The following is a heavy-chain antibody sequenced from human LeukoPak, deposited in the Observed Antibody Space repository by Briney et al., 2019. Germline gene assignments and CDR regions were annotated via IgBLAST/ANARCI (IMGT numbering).Heavy chain of an antibody. CDR2: IYYSGST. J-gene: IGHJ4*02. CDR3: ARAIGSYPLFDY. CDR1: GGSISSSSYY. D-gene: IGHD1-26*01. Sequence: SETLSLTCTVSGGSISSSSYYWGWIRQPPGKGLEWIGSIYYSGSTYYNPSLKSRVTISVDTSKNQFSLKLSSVTAADTAVYYCARAIGSYPLFDYWGQGTLVTVSS. V-gene: IGHV4-39*01.